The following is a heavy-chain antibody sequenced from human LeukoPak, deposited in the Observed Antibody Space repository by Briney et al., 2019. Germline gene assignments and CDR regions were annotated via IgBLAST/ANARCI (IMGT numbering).Heavy chain of an antibody. CDR3: ARAPGTGWYNY. D-gene: IGHD6-19*01. CDR1: DVPISSYF. V-gene: IGHV4-59*01. Sequence: SETPSLTCTVSDVPISSYFWGWIRQPPGKGLEWIGYIYYTGSTKYNPSLESRVTISVDSSKSQFSLKLTSVTAADTAIYYCARAPGTGWYNYWGRGILVTVSS. J-gene: IGHJ4*02. CDR2: IYYTGST.